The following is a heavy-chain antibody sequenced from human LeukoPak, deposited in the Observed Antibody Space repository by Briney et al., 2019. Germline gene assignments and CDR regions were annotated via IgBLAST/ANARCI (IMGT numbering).Heavy chain of an antibody. J-gene: IGHJ4*02. CDR3: ARIGYSSSSFDF. CDR1: GFTFSSYE. CDR2: ISTSGSTI. V-gene: IGHV3-48*03. D-gene: IGHD6-6*01. Sequence: GGSLRLSCAASGFTFSSYEMNWVRQAPGKGLDWVSYISTSGSTIYYADSVKGRFTISRDNAKESLYLQMNSLRAEDTAVYYCARIGYSSSSFDFWGQGTLVTVSS.